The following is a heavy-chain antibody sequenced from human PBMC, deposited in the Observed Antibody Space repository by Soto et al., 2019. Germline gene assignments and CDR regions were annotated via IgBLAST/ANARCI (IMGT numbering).Heavy chain of an antibody. CDR1: GYTFTGYG. CDR2: ISAYNGNT. Sequence: ASVKVSCKASGYTFTGYGISWVRQAPGQGLGWMGWISAYNGNTNYAQKLQGRLTINPDTSKNHFSLQLSSVTPEDTAVYYCARASVTFFGLVPHFDYWGQGILVTVSS. CDR3: ARASVTFFGLVPHFDY. J-gene: IGHJ4*02. D-gene: IGHD3-3*01. V-gene: IGHV1-18*01.